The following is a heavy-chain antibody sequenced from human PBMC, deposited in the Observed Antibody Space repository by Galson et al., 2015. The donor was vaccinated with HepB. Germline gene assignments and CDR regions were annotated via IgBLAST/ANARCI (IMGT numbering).Heavy chain of an antibody. CDR1: GFTFSSHA. J-gene: IGHJ4*02. CDR3: VKEWADSSGWYSDY. D-gene: IGHD6-19*01. CDR2: ISSNGGST. V-gene: IGHV3-64D*06. Sequence: SLRLSCAASGFTFSSHAMHWVRQAPGKGLEYVSAISSNGGSTYYADSVKGRFTISRDNSKNTLFLQMSSLRAEDTAMYYCVKEWADSSGWYSDYWGQGTLVTVSS.